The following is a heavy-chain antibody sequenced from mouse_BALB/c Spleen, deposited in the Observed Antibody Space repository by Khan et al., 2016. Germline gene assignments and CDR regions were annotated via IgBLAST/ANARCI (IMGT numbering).Heavy chain of an antibody. Sequence: VELQQSGPELEKPGASVKISCKASGYSFTGYNMNWVKQSNGKRLEWIGNIDPYYGGISYNQKFKGKATLTVDKSSSTAYMQLKSLTSEDSAVYYCARSGYGSSYAMDYWGQGTSVTVSS. CDR2: IDPYYGGI. V-gene: IGHV1-39*01. CDR1: GYSFTGYN. J-gene: IGHJ4*01. CDR3: ARSGYGSSYAMDY. D-gene: IGHD1-1*01.